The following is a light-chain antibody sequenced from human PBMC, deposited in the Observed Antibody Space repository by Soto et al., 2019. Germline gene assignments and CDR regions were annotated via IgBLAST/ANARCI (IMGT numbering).Light chain of an antibody. CDR2: GNS. J-gene: IGLJ2*01. CDR1: SSNIGAGYD. CDR3: QSYDSSLSGSV. Sequence: HSVLTQPPSVSGAPGQRGTISCTGSSSNIGAGYDVLWYQQLPGTAPKLLIYGNSNRPSGVPDRFSGSKSGTSASLAITGLQAEDEADYYCQSYDSSLSGSVFGGGTKLTVL. V-gene: IGLV1-40*01.